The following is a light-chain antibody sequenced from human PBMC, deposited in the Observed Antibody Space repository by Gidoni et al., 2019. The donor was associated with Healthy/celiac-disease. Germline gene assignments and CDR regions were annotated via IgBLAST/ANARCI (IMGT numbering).Light chain of an antibody. CDR2: GAS. CDR1: QSVNSN. CDR3: QQYNNWPLT. J-gene: IGKJ4*01. Sequence: DIVMTQSPATLSVSPGERATLSCRASQSVNSNLAWYQQKPGQAPRLLIYGASTRATGIPARFSGSGSGTEFTLTISSLQSEDFAVYYCQQYNNWPLTFGGGTKVEIK. V-gene: IGKV3-15*01.